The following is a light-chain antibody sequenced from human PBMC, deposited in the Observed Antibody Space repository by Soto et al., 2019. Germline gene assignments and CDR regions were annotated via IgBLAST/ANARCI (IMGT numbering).Light chain of an antibody. CDR1: SSDVGSYNL. CDR3: CSYAGSSTFLYV. Sequence: QSVLTQPASVSGSPGQSITISCTGTSSDVGSYNLVSWYQQHPGKAPKLMIYEGSKRPSGVSNRFSGSKSGNTASLTISGLQDEDEADYYCCSYAGSSTFLYVFGTGTKLTVL. CDR2: EGS. J-gene: IGLJ1*01. V-gene: IGLV2-23*01.